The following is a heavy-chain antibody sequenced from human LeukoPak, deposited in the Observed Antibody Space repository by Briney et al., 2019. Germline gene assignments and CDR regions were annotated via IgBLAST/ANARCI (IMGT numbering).Heavy chain of an antibody. V-gene: IGHV3-21*01. CDR1: GFTFSSYS. J-gene: IGHJ6*03. D-gene: IGHD2-15*01. Sequence: GGSLRLSCAASGFTFSSYSMNWVRQAPGKGLEWVSSISSSSSYIYYADSVKGRFTISRDNAKNSLYLQMNSLRAEDTAVYYCARDGYCSGGSCSSYYYYYMDVWGKGTTVTVSS. CDR2: ISSSSSYI. CDR3: ARDGYCSGGSCSSYYYYYMDV.